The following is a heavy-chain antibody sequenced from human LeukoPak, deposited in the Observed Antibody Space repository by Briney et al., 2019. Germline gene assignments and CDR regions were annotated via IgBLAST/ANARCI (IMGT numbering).Heavy chain of an antibody. CDR2: INPKTGDT. J-gene: IGHJ6*02. CDR3: ARDRGYCSSTSCYYSYYYYGMDV. Sequence: ASVKVSCKASGYTFTGYYMHWVRQAPGQGLEWMGWINPKTGDTNYAQKLQGRVTMTTDTSTSTAYMELRSLRSDDTAVYYCARDRGYCSSTSCYYSYYYYGMDVWGQGTTVTVSS. D-gene: IGHD2-2*01. CDR1: GYTFTGYY. V-gene: IGHV1-2*02.